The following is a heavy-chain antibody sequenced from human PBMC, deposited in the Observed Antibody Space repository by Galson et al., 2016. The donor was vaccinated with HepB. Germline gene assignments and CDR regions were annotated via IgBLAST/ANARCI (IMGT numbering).Heavy chain of an antibody. CDR2: IRNSGSNT. V-gene: IGHV3-23*01. Sequence: SLRLSCAASGFTFSSFAMNWVRQAPGKGLEWVSSIRNSGSNTYYADSVKGRFTISRDNSKNTLFLQMNNLRADDTAVYYCVKDFRSCGGGDCYGWFDPWGQGILVTVSS. J-gene: IGHJ5*02. CDR1: GFTFSSFA. D-gene: IGHD2-21*02. CDR3: VKDFRSCGGGDCYGWFDP.